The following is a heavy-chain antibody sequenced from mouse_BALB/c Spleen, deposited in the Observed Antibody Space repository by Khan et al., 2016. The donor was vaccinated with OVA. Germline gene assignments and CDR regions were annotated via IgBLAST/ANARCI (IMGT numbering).Heavy chain of an antibody. CDR3: VRSGRWFAH. CDR1: GYSITSCYY. CDR2: KVYDGSN. Sequence: EVQLVESGPGLVKPSQSLSLTCSVTGYSITSCYYWYCIRQLPGNILEWMGYKVYDGSNNYNPTLKNRITITRDTSKNKFFLQLNTVTTEDTATYGCVRSGRWFAHWGQGTLVTVSA. J-gene: IGHJ3*01. D-gene: IGHD1-3*01. V-gene: IGHV3-6*02.